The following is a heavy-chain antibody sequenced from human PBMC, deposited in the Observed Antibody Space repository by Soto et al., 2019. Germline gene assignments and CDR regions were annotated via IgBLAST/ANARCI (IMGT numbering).Heavy chain of an antibody. V-gene: IGHV1-69*13. Sequence: SVKVSCKASGGTFSSYAISWVRQAPGQGLEWMGGIIPIFGTANYAQKFQGRVTITADESTSTAYMELSSLRSEDTAAYYCASSPIDDQLLDKIEKIYYYYGMDVWGQGTTVTVSS. J-gene: IGHJ6*02. D-gene: IGHD2-2*01. CDR3: ASSPIDDQLLDKIEKIYYYYGMDV. CDR2: IIPIFGTA. CDR1: GGTFSSYA.